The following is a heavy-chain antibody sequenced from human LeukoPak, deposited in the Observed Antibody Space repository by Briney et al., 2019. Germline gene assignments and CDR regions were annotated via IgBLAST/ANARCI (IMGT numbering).Heavy chain of an antibody. CDR3: AKDITYDSSGYFDY. D-gene: IGHD3-22*01. V-gene: IGHV3-9*01. CDR2: ISWNSGSI. CDR1: GFTFDDYA. J-gene: IGHJ4*02. Sequence: GGSLGLSCAASGFTFDDYAMHWVRQAPGKGLEWVSGISWNSGSIGYADSVKGRFTISRDNARNSLYLQMNSLRAEDTALYYCAKDITYDSSGYFDYWGQGTLVTVSS.